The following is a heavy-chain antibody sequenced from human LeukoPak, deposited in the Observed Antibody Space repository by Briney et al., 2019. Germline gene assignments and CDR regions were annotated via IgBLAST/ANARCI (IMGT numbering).Heavy chain of an antibody. Sequence: GESLSLSCAASGFTFSSYAMNWVRQAPGKGLEWVSTISGDGGDTHYADSVRGRFTISRANSKNTLFMQMNSLRAEDTAVYYCGKSGSRGWDYFEYWGQGTLVTASS. D-gene: IGHD6-19*01. CDR2: ISGDGGDT. J-gene: IGHJ4*02. CDR3: GKSGSRGWDYFEY. V-gene: IGHV3-23*01. CDR1: GFTFSSYA.